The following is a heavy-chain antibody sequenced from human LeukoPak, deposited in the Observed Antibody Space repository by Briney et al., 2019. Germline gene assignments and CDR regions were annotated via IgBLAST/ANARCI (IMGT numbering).Heavy chain of an antibody. J-gene: IGHJ6*03. V-gene: IGHV4-4*07. CDR2: IYTSGST. CDR1: GGSISSYY. CDR3: ARHRVPAHMDV. Sequence: PSETLSLTCTVSGGSISSYYWGWIRQPAGKGVEWIGRIYTSGSTSYNPSLKSRVTMSVDTSKNQFSLTLRSVTAADTAVYYCARHRVPAHMDVWGKGTTVTISS. D-gene: IGHD2-2*01.